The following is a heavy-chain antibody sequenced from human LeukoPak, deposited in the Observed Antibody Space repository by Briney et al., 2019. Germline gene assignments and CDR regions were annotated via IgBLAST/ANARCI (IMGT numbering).Heavy chain of an antibody. CDR3: AKGPETDLSILDY. V-gene: IGHV3-30*18. Sequence: GRSLRLSCAASGFIFSSYGMHWVRQAPGKGLEWVAVITHDGSNKYYADSVKGRFTISRDKSKNTLYLQMNSLRAEDTAVYYCAKGPETDLSILDYWGQGTLVTVSS. CDR1: GFIFSSYG. CDR2: ITHDGSNK. J-gene: IGHJ4*02. D-gene: IGHD2-21*01.